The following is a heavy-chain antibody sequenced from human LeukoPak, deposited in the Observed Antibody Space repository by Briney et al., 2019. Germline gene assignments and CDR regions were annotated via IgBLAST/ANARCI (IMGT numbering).Heavy chain of an antibody. CDR2: IRSKAYGGTT. J-gene: IGHJ6*03. D-gene: IGHD1-1*01. V-gene: IGHV3-49*04. CDR3: ARGGHNYLFYYYMDV. CDR1: GFTFGDYA. Sequence: PGGSLRLSCTAPGFTFGDYAMSWVRQAPGKGLEWVGFIRSKAYGGTTEFAASVGGRITISRDDSKSIAYLQMNSLKTEDTAVYYCARGGHNYLFYYYMDVWGKGTTVTVSS.